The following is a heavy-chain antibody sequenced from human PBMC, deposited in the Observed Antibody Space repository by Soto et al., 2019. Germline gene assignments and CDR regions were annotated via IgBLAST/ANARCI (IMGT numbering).Heavy chain of an antibody. CDR3: AREGQSCSTSCYTGWFDP. D-gene: IGHD2-2*02. V-gene: IGHV3-7*03. Sequence: GGSLRLSCAASGFTVSSNYMSWVRQAPGKGLEWVANIKQDGSEKYYVDSVKGRFTISRDNAKNSLYLQMNSLRAEDTAVYYCAREGQSCSTSCYTGWFDPWGQGTLVTVSS. CDR1: GFTVSSNY. J-gene: IGHJ5*02. CDR2: IKQDGSEK.